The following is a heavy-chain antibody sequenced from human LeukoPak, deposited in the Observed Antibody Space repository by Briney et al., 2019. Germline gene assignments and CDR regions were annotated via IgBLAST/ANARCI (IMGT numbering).Heavy chain of an antibody. CDR1: GFTFRIYG. J-gene: IGHJ4*02. CDR3: ARGEMATDY. D-gene: IGHD5-24*01. Sequence: GGSLRLSCAASGFTFRIYGMHGVGQAPGKGREWVAFIRYDGSNNYYTDSAKGRFTISRDNSKNTLYLQMNSLRAEDTAVYYCARGEMATDYWGQGTLVTVSS. V-gene: IGHV3-30*02. CDR2: IRYDGSNN.